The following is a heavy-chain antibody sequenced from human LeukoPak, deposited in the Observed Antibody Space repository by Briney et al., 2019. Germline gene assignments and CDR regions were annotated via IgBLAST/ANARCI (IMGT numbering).Heavy chain of an antibody. V-gene: IGHV4-34*01. J-gene: IGHJ4*02. CDR1: GGSFSGYY. CDR2: INHSGST. Sequence: SETLSLTCAVYGGSFSGYYWSWIRQPPGKGLEWIGEINHSGSTTYNPSLKSRVTISVDTSKSQFSLNLTSVTAADTAVYYCARRSYGFDWGQGTLVTVSS. D-gene: IGHD5-18*01. CDR3: ARRSYGFD.